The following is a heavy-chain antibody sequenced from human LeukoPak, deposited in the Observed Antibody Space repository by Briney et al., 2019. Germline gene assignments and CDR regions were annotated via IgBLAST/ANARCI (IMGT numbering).Heavy chain of an antibody. V-gene: IGHV3-73*01. CDR1: GFTFSGSA. J-gene: IGHJ6*02. Sequence: PGGSLRLSCAASGFTFSGSAMHWVRQASGKGLEWVGRIRSKANSYATAYAASVKGRFTISRDDSKNTAYLQMNSLKTEDTAVYYCTRQWGYGDYDDGMDVWGQGTTVTVSS. D-gene: IGHD4-17*01. CDR3: TRQWGYGDYDDGMDV. CDR2: IRSKANSYAT.